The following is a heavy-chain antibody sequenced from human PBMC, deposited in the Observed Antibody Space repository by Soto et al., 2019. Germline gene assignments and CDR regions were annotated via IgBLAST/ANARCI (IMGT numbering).Heavy chain of an antibody. CDR3: AREVMGV. D-gene: IGHD3-16*01. CDR1: GFTFRSYA. J-gene: IGHJ4*02. V-gene: IGHV3-30-3*01. CDR2: ISYDGSNK. Sequence: PGGSLRLSCAASGFTFRSYAMHWVRQAPGKGLEWVAVISYDGSNKYYADSVKGRFTISRDNSKNTLYLQMNSLRAEDTAVYYCAREVMGVWGQGTLVTVSS.